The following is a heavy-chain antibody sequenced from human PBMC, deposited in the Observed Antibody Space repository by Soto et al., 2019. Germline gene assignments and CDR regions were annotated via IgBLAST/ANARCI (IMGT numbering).Heavy chain of an antibody. CDR1: GGSISSYY. Sequence: SETLSLTCTVSGGSISSYYWSWIRQPPGKGLEWIGYIYYSGSTNYNPSLKSRVTISVDTSKNQFSLKLSSVTAADTAVYYCARPVVAAATGWFDPWGQGTLVTVSS. J-gene: IGHJ5*02. D-gene: IGHD2-15*01. CDR2: IYYSGST. V-gene: IGHV4-59*01. CDR3: ARPVVAAATGWFDP.